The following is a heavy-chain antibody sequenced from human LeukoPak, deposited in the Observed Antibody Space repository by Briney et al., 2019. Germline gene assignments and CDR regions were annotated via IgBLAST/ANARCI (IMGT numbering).Heavy chain of an antibody. Sequence: SEALSLTCTVSGGSISSSSYYWGWIRQPPGKGLEWIGSIYYSGSTYYNPSLKSRVTISVDTSKNQFSLKLSSVTAADMAVYYCARHRIVGGLLDYWGQGTLVTVSS. D-gene: IGHD1-26*01. CDR2: IYYSGST. J-gene: IGHJ4*02. V-gene: IGHV4-39*01. CDR1: GGSISSSSYY. CDR3: ARHRIVGGLLDY.